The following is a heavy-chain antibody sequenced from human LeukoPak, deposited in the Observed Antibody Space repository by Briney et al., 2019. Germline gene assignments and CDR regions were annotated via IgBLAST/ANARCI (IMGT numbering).Heavy chain of an antibody. V-gene: IGHV3-30*04. CDR3: ARGSYSSSWKTFDY. D-gene: IGHD6-13*01. J-gene: IGHJ4*02. CDR2: ISYDASDK. Sequence: GRSLRLSCATSGFTFSSYAMHWVRQAPGKGLEWVALISYDASDKYYADSVKGRFTISRDNSKNTLYLQMNNLRPEDTAVYYCARGSYSSSWKTFDYWGQGTLVTVSS. CDR1: GFTFSSYA.